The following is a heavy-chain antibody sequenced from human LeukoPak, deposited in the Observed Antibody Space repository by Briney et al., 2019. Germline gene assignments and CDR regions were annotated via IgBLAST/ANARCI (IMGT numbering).Heavy chain of an antibody. J-gene: IGHJ3*02. CDR1: GGSISSNY. Sequence: PSETLSLTCTVSGGSISSNYWSWIRQPPGKGLEWIGYIYYSGSTNYNPSLKSRVTISVDTSKNQFSLKLSSVTAADTAVYYCASHHSFDIWGQGTMVTVSS. CDR3: ASHHSFDI. V-gene: IGHV4-59*01. CDR2: IYYSGST.